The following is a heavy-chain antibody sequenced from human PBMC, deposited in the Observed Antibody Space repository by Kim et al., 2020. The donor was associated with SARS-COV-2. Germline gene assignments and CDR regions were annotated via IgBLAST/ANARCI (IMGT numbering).Heavy chain of an antibody. V-gene: IGHV4-39*01. CDR2: IYYSGST. J-gene: IGHJ4*02. CDR1: GGSISSSSYY. Sequence: SETLSLTCTVSGGSISSSSYYWGWIRQPPGKGLEWIGSIYYSGSTYYNPSLESRVTISVDTSKNQFSLKLSSVTAADTAVYYCARLIVGATDYWGQGTLVTVSS. CDR3: ARLIVGATDY. D-gene: IGHD1-26*01.